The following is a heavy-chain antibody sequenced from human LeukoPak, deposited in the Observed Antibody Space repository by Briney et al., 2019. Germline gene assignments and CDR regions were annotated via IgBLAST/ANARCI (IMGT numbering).Heavy chain of an antibody. CDR2: INNDRTTT. V-gene: IGHV3-74*03. CDR1: GFTFSGAW. J-gene: IGHJ1*01. Sequence: GGSLRLSCAASGFTFSGAWMHWVRQAPGKGLVWVSRINNDRTTTMYADSVKGRFTLSRDNAKNTLYLQMNSLRAEDTAVYYCARVSGPGMNEYFHLWGQGTLVTVSS. D-gene: IGHD3-10*01. CDR3: ARVSGPGMNEYFHL.